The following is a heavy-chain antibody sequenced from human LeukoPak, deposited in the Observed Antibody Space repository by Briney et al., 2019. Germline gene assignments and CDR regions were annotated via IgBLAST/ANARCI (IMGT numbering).Heavy chain of an antibody. CDR1: GGTFSSHA. CDR2: IIPIFGTA. J-gene: IGHJ4*02. CDR3: ARASYYYYDSSGYTY. D-gene: IGHD3-22*01. V-gene: IGHV1-69*13. Sequence: GASVKVSCKASGGTFSSHAISWVRQAPGQGLEWMGGIIPIFGTANYAQKFQGRVTITADESTSTAYMELSSLRSEDTAVYYCARASYYYYDSSGYTYWGQGTLVTVSS.